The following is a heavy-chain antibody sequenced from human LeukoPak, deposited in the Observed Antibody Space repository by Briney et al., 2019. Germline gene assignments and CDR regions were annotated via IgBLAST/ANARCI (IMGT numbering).Heavy chain of an antibody. CDR1: GGSTSRYY. J-gene: IGHJ5*02. Sequence: SESLSLTCTVPGGSTSRYYWSWIRQPPGEGRGWVGYIYYSGRTNSNPSLKSRVTISVDTSKNQFSLKLSSVTAADTAVYYCARGGDIVVVPAAIFTDNWFDPWGQGTLVTVSS. CDR2: IYYSGRT. V-gene: IGHV4-59*01. D-gene: IGHD2-2*01. CDR3: ARGGDIVVVPAAIFTDNWFDP.